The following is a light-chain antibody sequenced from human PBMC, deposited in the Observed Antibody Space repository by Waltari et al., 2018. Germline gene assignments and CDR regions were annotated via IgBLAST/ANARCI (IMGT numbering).Light chain of an antibody. CDR1: QSVSSN. CDR2: DAS. Sequence: EIVMTQSPATLSVSTGETATLSCRASQSVSSNVAWYQKKPGQAPRLLISDASTRATSIPAKFRGSGSGTEFTLTISSLQSEDFAVYYCQQYNRWPPITFGHGTRLEIK. V-gene: IGKV3-15*01. CDR3: QQYNRWPPIT. J-gene: IGKJ5*01.